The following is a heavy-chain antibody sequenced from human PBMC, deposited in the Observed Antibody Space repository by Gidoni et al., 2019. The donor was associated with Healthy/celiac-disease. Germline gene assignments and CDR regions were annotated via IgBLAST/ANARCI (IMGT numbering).Heavy chain of an antibody. J-gene: IGHJ4*02. V-gene: IGHV3-49*03. Sequence: EVQLVESGGGLVQPGRSLRLSCTASGFTFGDYAMSWFRQAPGKGLEWVGFIRSKAYGGTTEYAASVKGRFTISRDDSKSIAYLQMNSLKTEDTAVYYCTRADIVVVVAATADNFDYWGQGTLVTVSS. D-gene: IGHD2-15*01. CDR2: IRSKAYGGTT. CDR3: TRADIVVVVAATADNFDY. CDR1: GFTFGDYA.